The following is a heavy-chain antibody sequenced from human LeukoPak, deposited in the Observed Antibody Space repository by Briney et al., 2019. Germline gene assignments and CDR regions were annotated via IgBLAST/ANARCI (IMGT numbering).Heavy chain of an antibody. CDR1: GGSVSSKSAD. CDR3: VRDHSSGRNNLEHLDY. D-gene: IGHD3-10*01. CDR2: TYYRSKWCN. Sequence: SQTLSLTFAISGGSVSSKSADWHGTTHSTSRGLEWLRQTYYRSKWCNDDAVSVKSRITIHSDTSKSQFSMQLSSVTPEDTAVYYGVRDHSSGRNNLEHLDYWGQGTLVTVSS. V-gene: IGHV6-1*01. J-gene: IGHJ4*02.